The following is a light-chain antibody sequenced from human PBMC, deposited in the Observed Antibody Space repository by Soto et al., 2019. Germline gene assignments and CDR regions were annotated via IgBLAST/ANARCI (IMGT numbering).Light chain of an antibody. CDR3: QQYGYSPQT. CDR2: AAS. V-gene: IGKV3-20*01. Sequence: EIVLTQSPAPLTSSPGERATXXXXXSQSVSSSYLAWYXXKPGQXXRXXIYAASSRATDIPDRFSGSGSGTDFTLTISRLEPEDFAVYYCQQYGYSPQTFGQGTKVDIK. CDR1: QSVSSSY. J-gene: IGKJ1*01.